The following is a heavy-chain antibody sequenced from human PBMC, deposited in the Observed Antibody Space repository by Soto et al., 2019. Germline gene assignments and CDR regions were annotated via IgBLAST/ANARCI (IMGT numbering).Heavy chain of an antibody. CDR2: IFYSGNT. CDR3: ARRSSSSLGSLFDP. J-gene: IGHJ5*02. Sequence: TSETLSLTCTVSDGPISSRSNYWGWIRQPPGKGLEWIGSIFYSGNTYYNPSLKSRVTISVDTSKNQFSLKLSSVTPTDTAVYYCARRSSSSLGSLFDPWGRGILVTVSS. CDR1: DGPISSRSNY. V-gene: IGHV4-39*01. D-gene: IGHD6-6*01.